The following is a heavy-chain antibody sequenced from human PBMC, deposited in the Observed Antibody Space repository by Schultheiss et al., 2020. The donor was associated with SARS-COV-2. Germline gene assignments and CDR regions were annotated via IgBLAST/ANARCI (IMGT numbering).Heavy chain of an antibody. J-gene: IGHJ5*02. CDR1: GGTFSSYA. CDR2: IIPIFGTA. D-gene: IGHD3-22*01. Sequence: SVKVSCKASGGTFSSYAISWVRQAPGQGLEWMGGIIPIFGTANYAQKFQGRVTITADESTSTAYMELRSLRSDDTAVYYCARDREWLLLRAPLSWFDPWGQGTLVTVSS. CDR3: ARDREWLLLRAPLSWFDP. V-gene: IGHV1-69*13.